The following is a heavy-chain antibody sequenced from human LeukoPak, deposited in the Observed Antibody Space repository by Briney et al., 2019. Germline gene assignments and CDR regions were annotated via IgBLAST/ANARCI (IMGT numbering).Heavy chain of an antibody. D-gene: IGHD6-19*01. V-gene: IGHV3-48*03. J-gene: IGHJ4*02. CDR3: ARELGSSWYGPYADY. CDR2: ISSSGSTI. CDR1: GFTFSSYE. Sequence: TGGSLRLSCAASGFTFSSYEMNWVRQAPGKGLEWVSYISSSGSTIYYADSVKGRFTISSDNAKNSLYLQMNSLRAEDTAVYYCARELGSSWYGPYADYWGQGTLVTVSS.